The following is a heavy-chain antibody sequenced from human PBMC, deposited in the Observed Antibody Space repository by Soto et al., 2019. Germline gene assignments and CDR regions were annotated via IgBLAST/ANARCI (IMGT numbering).Heavy chain of an antibody. J-gene: IGHJ4*02. Sequence: EVQLVESGGGLVQPGRSLRLSCAASGFTFDDYAMHWVRQAPGKGLEWVSGISWNSGSIGYADSVKGRFTISRDNAKNSLYLQMNSLRAVDTALYYCAKVPQGGYSGYDSNYFDYWGQGTLVTVSS. CDR2: ISWNSGSI. D-gene: IGHD5-12*01. CDR1: GFTFDDYA. CDR3: AKVPQGGYSGYDSNYFDY. V-gene: IGHV3-9*01.